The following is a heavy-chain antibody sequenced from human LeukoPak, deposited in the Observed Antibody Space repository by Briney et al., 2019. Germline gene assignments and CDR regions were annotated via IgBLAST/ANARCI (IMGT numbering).Heavy chain of an antibody. V-gene: IGHV3-30*02. CDR1: GFTFGDYA. CDR2: IRYDGSNK. CDR3: AKDRTYDFWSGYYTGAFDY. J-gene: IGHJ4*02. D-gene: IGHD3-3*01. Sequence: GGSLRLSCTASGFTFGDYAMSWVRQAPGKGLEWVAFIRYDGSNKYYADSVKGRFTISRDNSKNTLYLQMNSLRAEDTAVYYCAKDRTYDFWSGYYTGAFDYWGQGTLVTVSS.